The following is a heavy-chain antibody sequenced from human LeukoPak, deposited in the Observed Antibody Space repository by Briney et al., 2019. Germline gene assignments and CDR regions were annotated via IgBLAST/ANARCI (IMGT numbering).Heavy chain of an antibody. CDR2: INHSGST. V-gene: IGHV4-34*01. CDR1: GGSFSGYY. J-gene: IGHJ5*02. D-gene: IGHD2-8*01. Sequence: SETLSLTCAVYGGSFSGYYWSWIRQPPGKGQEWIGEINHSGSTNYNPSLKSRVTISVDTSKNQFSLKLSSVTAADTAVYYCARGGDCTNGVCYKNWFDPWGQGTLVTVSS. CDR3: ARGGDCTNGVCYKNWFDP.